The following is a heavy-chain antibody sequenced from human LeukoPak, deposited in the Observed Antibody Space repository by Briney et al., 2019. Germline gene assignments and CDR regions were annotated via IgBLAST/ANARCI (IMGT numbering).Heavy chain of an antibody. CDR1: GFSFSSSE. D-gene: IGHD2-8*01. J-gene: IGHJ4*02. CDR2: ISSGGNTK. CDR3: ARDTVNGPFVISLDF. Sequence: GGSLRLSCAASGFSFSSSEMNWVRQAPGKGPEWVSHISSGGNTKYYADSVRGRFTMSRDNAKNLLYLRMNSLRDEDTAVYYCARDTVNGPFVISLDFWGQGALVTVSS. V-gene: IGHV3-48*03.